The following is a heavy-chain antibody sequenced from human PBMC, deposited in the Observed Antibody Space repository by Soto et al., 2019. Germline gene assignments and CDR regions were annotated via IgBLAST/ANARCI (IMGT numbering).Heavy chain of an antibody. V-gene: IGHV3-23*04. J-gene: IGHJ4*02. Sequence: EVQLVESEGGLVQPGGSLRLSCEASGFIFTTSDMSWVRQAPGKGLEWISSITITGDTTHYADSVKGRFTISRDNSRKTVYLQMNRLRVDDTAVYYCAKGGGGDHGYWGQGTLVAVSS. CDR2: ITITGDTT. D-gene: IGHD2-21*02. CDR3: AKGGGGDHGY. CDR1: GFIFTTSD.